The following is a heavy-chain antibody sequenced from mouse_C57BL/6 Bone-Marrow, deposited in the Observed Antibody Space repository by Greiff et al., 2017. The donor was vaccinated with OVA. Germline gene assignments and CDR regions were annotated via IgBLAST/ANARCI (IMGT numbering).Heavy chain of an antibody. Sequence: EVQLQQSGPELVKPGASVKISCKASGYTFTDYYMNWVKQSHGKSLEWIGDINPNNGGTSYNQKFKGKATLTVDKSSSTAYMELHSLTSEDSAVYYSAIVGNGYFDYWGQGTTLTVSS. CDR1: GYTFTDYY. CDR2: INPNNGGT. J-gene: IGHJ2*01. CDR3: AIVGNGYFDY. V-gene: IGHV1-26*01. D-gene: IGHD1-1*02.